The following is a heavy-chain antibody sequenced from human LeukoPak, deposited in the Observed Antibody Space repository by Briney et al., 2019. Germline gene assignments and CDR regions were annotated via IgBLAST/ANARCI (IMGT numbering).Heavy chain of an antibody. J-gene: IGHJ6*02. Sequence: GGSLRLSCAASGFAFSSYWMSWVRQAPGKGLEWVANIKQDGSEKYYVDSVKGRFTISRDNAKNSLYLQMNSLRAEDTAVYYCARDPAMVPYYYYGMDVWGQGTTVTVSS. D-gene: IGHD4/OR15-4a*01. CDR1: GFAFSSYW. CDR3: ARDPAMVPYYYYGMDV. V-gene: IGHV3-7*01. CDR2: IKQDGSEK.